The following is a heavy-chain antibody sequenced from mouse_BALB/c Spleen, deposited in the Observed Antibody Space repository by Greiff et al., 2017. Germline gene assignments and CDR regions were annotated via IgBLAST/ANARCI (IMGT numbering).Heavy chain of an antibody. D-gene: IGHD3-2*01. V-gene: IGHV14-3*02. CDR1: GFNIKDTY. J-gene: IGHJ3*01. Sequence: VQLQQSGAELVKPGASVKLSCTASGFNIKDTYMHWVKQRPEQGLEWIGRIDPANGNTKYDPKFQGKATITADTSSNTAYLQLSSLTSEDTAVYYCARSGQLGLPFAYWGQGTLVTVSA. CDR2: IDPANGNT. CDR3: ARSGQLGLPFAY.